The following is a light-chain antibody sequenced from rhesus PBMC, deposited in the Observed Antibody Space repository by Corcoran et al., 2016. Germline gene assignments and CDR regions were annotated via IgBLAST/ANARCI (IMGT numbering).Light chain of an antibody. CDR1: QDISSY. V-gene: IGKV1-28*01. Sequence: DIQMTQSPSSLSASVGDTVTITCRASQDISSYLNWFQQKPGKAPKRLIYGASSLESGVPSRFSGSGYGTEFTLTISSLQPEDFAVYYCLQRNIYPLSFGQGTKVEL. CDR3: LQRNIYPLS. J-gene: IGKJ2*01. CDR2: GAS.